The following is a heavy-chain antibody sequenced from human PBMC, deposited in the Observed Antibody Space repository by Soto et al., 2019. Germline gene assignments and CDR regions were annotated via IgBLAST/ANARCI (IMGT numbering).Heavy chain of an antibody. D-gene: IGHD5-18*01. CDR2: INAGNGNT. J-gene: IGHJ6*02. CDR3: ARSSGAMVDYYGMDV. Sequence: ASVKVSCKASGYTFTSYAMHWVRQAPGQRLEWMGWINAGNGNTKYSQKFQGRVTITRDTSASTAYMELSSLRSEDTAVYYCARSSGAMVDYYGMDVWGQGTTVTVSS. CDR1: GYTFTSYA. V-gene: IGHV1-3*01.